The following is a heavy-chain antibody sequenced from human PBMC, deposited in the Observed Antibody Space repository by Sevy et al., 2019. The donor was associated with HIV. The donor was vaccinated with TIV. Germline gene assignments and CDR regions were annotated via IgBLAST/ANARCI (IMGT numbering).Heavy chain of an antibody. CDR1: GFTFSGYA. CDR3: AKTINSGGGVVPAANYYFYGLDF. D-gene: IGHD2-2*01. V-gene: IGHV3-23*01. CDR2: INGNGRST. Sequence: GGSLRLSCAASGFTFSGYAMNWVRQAPGKGLEWVSAINGNGRSTHYADSVEGRFTISRDNSKNTLYLQMNSLRAEDTAVYYCAKTINSGGGVVPAANYYFYGLDFWGQGTTVTVSS. J-gene: IGHJ6*02.